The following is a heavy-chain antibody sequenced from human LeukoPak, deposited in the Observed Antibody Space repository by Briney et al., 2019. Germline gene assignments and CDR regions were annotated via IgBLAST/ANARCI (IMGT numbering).Heavy chain of an antibody. J-gene: IGHJ3*02. CDR1: GYIFTSHY. V-gene: IGHV1-46*01. D-gene: IGHD6-19*01. CDR3: ARASPRIAVTGSYAFDI. CDR2: INPSGGIT. Sequence: ASVKVSCKASGYIFTSHYMRWVRQAPGQGLEWMGIINPSGGITTYAQKFQGRVTMTRDTSTSTLYMELSSLRSEDTAVYYCARASPRIAVTGSYAFDIWGQGTMVTVSS.